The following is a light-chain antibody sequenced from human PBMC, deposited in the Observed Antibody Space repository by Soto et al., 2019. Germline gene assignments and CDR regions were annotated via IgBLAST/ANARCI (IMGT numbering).Light chain of an antibody. J-gene: IGKJ5*01. CDR2: GAS. CDR3: QQRNDWRRGT. CDR1: QSVSSSY. Sequence: DIVLTQSPGTLSLSRGERATLSCRASQSVSSSYLAWYQQKPGQAPRLLIYGASSRATGIPDRFSGSGSGTDFTLTISSLEPEDFALYYCQQRNDWRRGTFGQGTRLEIK. V-gene: IGKV3D-20*02.